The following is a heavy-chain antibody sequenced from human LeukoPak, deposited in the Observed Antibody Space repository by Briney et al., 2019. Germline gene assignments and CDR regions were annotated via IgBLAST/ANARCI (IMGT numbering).Heavy chain of an antibody. Sequence: PSETLSLTCTVSGGSMRRYFWNWLRQTPGKGLEWIGHINYSGSTNYNPSLKSRVTISVDTSKNQFSLNLSSVTAADTAVYHCARGSGIYGSGSYSADWGQGTLVTVSS. CDR3: ARGSGIYGSGSYSAD. CDR2: INYSGST. J-gene: IGHJ4*02. D-gene: IGHD3-10*01. CDR1: GGSMRRYF. V-gene: IGHV4-59*01.